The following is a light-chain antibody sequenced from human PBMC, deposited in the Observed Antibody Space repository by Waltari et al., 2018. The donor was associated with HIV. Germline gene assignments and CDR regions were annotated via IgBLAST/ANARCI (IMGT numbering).Light chain of an antibody. Sequence: DIQVTQSPSSLSASVGDRVTIICRTSENINTFLNWFQQKPGKNPRILIFDASTLESGVPSRFSGTGSGTDFSLTISALQPEDFATYYCLQGYSSILTFGPGTKVEVK. CDR2: DAS. CDR3: LQGYSSILT. CDR1: ENINTF. V-gene: IGKV1-39*01. J-gene: IGKJ3*01.